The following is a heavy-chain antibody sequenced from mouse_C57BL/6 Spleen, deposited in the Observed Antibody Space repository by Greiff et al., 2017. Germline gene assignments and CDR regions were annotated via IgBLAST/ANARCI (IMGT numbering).Heavy chain of an antibody. CDR2: IYPRSGNT. D-gene: IGHD1-1*01. CDR3: ARSDGSSYLYWYFDV. J-gene: IGHJ1*03. V-gene: IGHV1-81*01. CDR1: GYTFTSYG. Sequence: VMLVESGAELARPGASVKLSCKASGYTFTSYGISWVKQRTGQGLEWIGEIYPRSGNTYYNEKFKGKATLTADKSSSTAYMELRSLTSEDSAVYFCARSDGSSYLYWYFDVWGTGTTVTVSS.